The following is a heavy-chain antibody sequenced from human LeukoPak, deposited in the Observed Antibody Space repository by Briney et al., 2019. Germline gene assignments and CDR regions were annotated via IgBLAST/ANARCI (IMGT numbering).Heavy chain of an antibody. D-gene: IGHD2/OR15-2a*01. CDR3: ARDFFSESNDAFDI. V-gene: IGHV4-59*01. CDR1: GGSISSYY. CDR2: IYYSGST. J-gene: IGHJ3*02. Sequence: TSETLSLTCTVSGGSISSYYWSWIRQPPGKGLEWIGYIYYSGSTNYNPSLKSRVTISVDTSKNQFSLKLSSVTAADTAVYYCARDFFSESNDAFDIWGQGTMVTVSS.